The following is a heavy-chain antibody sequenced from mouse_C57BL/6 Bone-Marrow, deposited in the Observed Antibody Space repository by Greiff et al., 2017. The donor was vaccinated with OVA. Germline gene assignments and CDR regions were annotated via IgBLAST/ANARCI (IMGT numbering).Heavy chain of an antibody. Sequence: EVQLQQSGAELVKPGASVKMSCKTSGYTFTSYWMHWVKQRPGQGLEWIGAIYPGNSDTSYNQKFKGKAKLTAVTSASTAYMELSSLTNEDSAVYYCTRWRLLQPDYWGQGTTLTVSS. V-gene: IGHV1-5*01. D-gene: IGHD1-1*01. CDR2: IYPGNSDT. J-gene: IGHJ2*01. CDR1: GYTFTSYW. CDR3: TRWRLLQPDY.